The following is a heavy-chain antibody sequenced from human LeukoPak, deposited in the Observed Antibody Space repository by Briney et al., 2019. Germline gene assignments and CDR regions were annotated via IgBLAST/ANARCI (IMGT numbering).Heavy chain of an antibody. CDR1: GGSISSYY. Sequence: SETLSLTCNVSGGSISSYYWSWIRQPPGKGLEWIGYTYYSGSTNYNPSLRSRVTISVDTSKNQFSLKVSSVTAADTAVYYCARIRDYYYYYMDVWGKGITVTISS. J-gene: IGHJ6*03. V-gene: IGHV4-59*01. D-gene: IGHD4-17*01. CDR2: TYYSGST. CDR3: ARIRDYYYYYMDV.